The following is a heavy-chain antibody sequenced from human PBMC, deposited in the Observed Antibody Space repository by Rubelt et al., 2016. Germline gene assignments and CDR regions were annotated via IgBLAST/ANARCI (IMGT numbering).Heavy chain of an antibody. CDR1: EFTSSNYA. J-gene: IGHJ4*02. V-gene: IGHV3-23*01. D-gene: IGHD1-26*01. CDR3: AKGGRANSDDALYYFDY. Sequence: EVQLLESGGGLVQPGGSLRLSCTVSEFTSSNYAMNWVRQAPGKGLEWVSGISIGGGGTKYADSVKGRFTISRDHSRNTLYLQMNSRRAEDTAVYYCAKGGRANSDDALYYFDYWGQGALVTVSS. CDR2: ISIGGGGT.